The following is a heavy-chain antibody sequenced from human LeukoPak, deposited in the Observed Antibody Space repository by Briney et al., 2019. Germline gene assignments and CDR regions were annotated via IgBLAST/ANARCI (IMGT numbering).Heavy chain of an antibody. CDR3: AREYSSSSHYYYYMDV. V-gene: IGHV1-3*01. Sequence: ASVKVSCKASGYTFTNYPIHWVRQAPGQRLEWMGWINAGNGNTKYSQKFQGRVTITRNTSISTAYMELSSLRSEDTAVYYCAREYSSSSHYYYYMDVWGKGTTVTVSS. CDR2: INAGNGNT. CDR1: GYTFTNYP. J-gene: IGHJ6*03. D-gene: IGHD6-6*01.